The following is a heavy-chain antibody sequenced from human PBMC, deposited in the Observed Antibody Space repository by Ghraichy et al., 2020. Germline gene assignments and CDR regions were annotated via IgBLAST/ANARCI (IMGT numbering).Heavy chain of an antibody. CDR1: GFTFSSYA. Sequence: GGSLRLSCAASGFTFSSYAMHWVRQAPGKGLEWVAVISYDGSNKYYADSVKGRFTISRDNSKNTLYLQMNSLRAEDTAVYYCARVAVAGTGDYYFDYWGQGTLVTVSS. D-gene: IGHD6-19*01. J-gene: IGHJ4*02. V-gene: IGHV3-30*04. CDR3: ARVAVAGTGDYYFDY. CDR2: ISYDGSNK.